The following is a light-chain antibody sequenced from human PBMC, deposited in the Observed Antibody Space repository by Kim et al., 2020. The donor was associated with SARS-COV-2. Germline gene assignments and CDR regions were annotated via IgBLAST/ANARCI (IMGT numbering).Light chain of an antibody. CDR2: GAS. V-gene: IGKV3-20*01. J-gene: IGKJ4*01. CDR1: KRVSSNY. CDR3: QHYDNSPLT. Sequence: SPGEGAAVPCRTGKRVSSNYLAWYQQKPGQAPRLLIYGASSRATGIPDRFSGSGSETDYILTISRLDSEDFAVYYCQHYDNSPLTFGGGTKVDIK.